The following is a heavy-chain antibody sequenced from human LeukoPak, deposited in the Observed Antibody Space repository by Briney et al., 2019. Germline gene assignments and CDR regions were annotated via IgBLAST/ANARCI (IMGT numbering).Heavy chain of an antibody. V-gene: IGHV3-66*01. CDR3: ARGNGYSVFDC. D-gene: IGHD5-18*01. Sequence: GGSLRLSCVASGLSVRGSYMSWVRQAPGKGLEWGSVIYSGGTTYYADSVKGRFTVSRDNSKNTLHLQMNSLRAEDTAVYYCARGNGYSVFDCWGQGTLVTVSS. J-gene: IGHJ4*02. CDR1: GLSVRGSY. CDR2: IYSGGTT.